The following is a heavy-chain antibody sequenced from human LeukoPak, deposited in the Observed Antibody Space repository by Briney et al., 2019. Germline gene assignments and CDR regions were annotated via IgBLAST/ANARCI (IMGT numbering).Heavy chain of an antibody. D-gene: IGHD2-2*01. V-gene: IGHV3-30-3*01. CDR2: ISYDGSNK. CDR3: ARDIVVAKYYYYGMDV. J-gene: IGHJ6*02. CDR1: GFTFSSYA. Sequence: PGGSLRPSCAASGFTFSSYAMHWVRQAPGKGLEWVAVISYDGSNKYYADSVKGRFTISRDNSKNTLYLQMNSLRAEDTAVYYCARDIVVAKYYYYGMDVWGQGTTVTVSS.